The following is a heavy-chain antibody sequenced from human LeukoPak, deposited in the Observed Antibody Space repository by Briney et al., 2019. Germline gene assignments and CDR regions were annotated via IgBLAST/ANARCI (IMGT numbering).Heavy chain of an antibody. CDR1: GFTVSSNY. Sequence: GGSLRPSCAASGFTVSSNYMSWVRQAPGKGLEWVSLIYRGGSTYYADSVKGRFTISRDNSKNTLYLQMNSLRAEDTAVYYCATRALRFLEWSEFDYWGQGTLVTVSS. CDR3: ATRALRFLEWSEFDY. CDR2: IYRGGST. V-gene: IGHV3-53*01. J-gene: IGHJ4*02. D-gene: IGHD3-3*01.